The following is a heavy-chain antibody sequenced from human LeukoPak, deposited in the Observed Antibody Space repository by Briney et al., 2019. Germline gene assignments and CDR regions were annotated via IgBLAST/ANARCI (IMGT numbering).Heavy chain of an antibody. CDR1: GFIFSLYC. Sequence: PGGSLRLSCAASGFIFSLYCMHWVRQAPGKGPMWVSRIRPDGTGISYADSVKARFTTSRDNAKNTVYLQMNGLREEDTAVYYCVRDFRSADYWGQGTLVTVSS. CDR3: VRDFRSADY. CDR2: IRPDGTGI. J-gene: IGHJ4*02. V-gene: IGHV3-74*01.